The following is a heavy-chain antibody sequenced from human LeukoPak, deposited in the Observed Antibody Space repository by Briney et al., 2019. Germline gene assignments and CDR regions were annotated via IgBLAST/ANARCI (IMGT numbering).Heavy chain of an antibody. CDR2: ISGSGGST. CDR1: GFTFSSYS. Sequence: PGGSLRLSCAASGFTFSSYSMNWVRQAPGKGLEWVSAISGSGGSTYYADSVKGRFTISRDNSKNTLYLQMNSLRAEDTAVYYCAKVGANILLWFGDYWGQGTLVTVSS. V-gene: IGHV3-23*01. J-gene: IGHJ4*02. CDR3: AKVGANILLWFGDY. D-gene: IGHD3-10*01.